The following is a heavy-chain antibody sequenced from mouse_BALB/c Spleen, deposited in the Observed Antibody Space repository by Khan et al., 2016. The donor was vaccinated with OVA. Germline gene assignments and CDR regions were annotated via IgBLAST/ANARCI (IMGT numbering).Heavy chain of an antibody. CDR3: ARIYGGDFDY. J-gene: IGHJ2*01. V-gene: IGHV3-2*02. CDR1: GYSITSDYA. CDR2: ISYSGNT. D-gene: IGHD1-1*01. Sequence: QSGPGLVKPSQSLSLTCTVTGYSITSDYAWNWIRQFPGNKLEWMGYISYSGNTKYNPSLKSRIPITRDTSKNQFFLQLNSVTTEDTATYYCARIYGGDFDYWGQGTTLTVSS.